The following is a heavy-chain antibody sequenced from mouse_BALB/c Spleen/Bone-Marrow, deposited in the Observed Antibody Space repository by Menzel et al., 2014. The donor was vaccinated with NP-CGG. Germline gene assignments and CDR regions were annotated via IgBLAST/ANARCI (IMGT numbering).Heavy chain of an antibody. D-gene: IGHD2-14*01. V-gene: IGHV1-69*01. CDR2: IDTSDSYA. J-gene: IGHJ3*01. CDR3: ARSDYRYDPSAY. CDR1: GHTFTDYW. Sequence: QVQLQQSGAELVMPGASVKMSCKASGHTFTDYWMHWVKQRPGQGLEWIGVIDTSDSYASYNQKFKGKATLTVDESSSTAYMQLSSLASEDSAVYYCARSDYRYDPSAYWGQGTLVTVSA.